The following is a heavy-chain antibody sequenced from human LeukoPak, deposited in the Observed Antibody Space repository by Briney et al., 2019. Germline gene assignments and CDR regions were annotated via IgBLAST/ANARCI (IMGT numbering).Heavy chain of an antibody. CDR3: ARHDYGEYAEYFQH. D-gene: IGHD4-17*01. J-gene: IGHJ1*01. Sequence: GGSLRLSCAASGFTFSSYWMSWVRQAPGKGLEGVAVISYDGSNKCYADFVKGRFTISRDNSKNTLYLQMNSLRAEDTAVYYCARHDYGEYAEYFQHWGQGTLVTVSS. CDR1: GFTFSSYW. CDR2: ISYDGSNK. V-gene: IGHV3-30-3*01.